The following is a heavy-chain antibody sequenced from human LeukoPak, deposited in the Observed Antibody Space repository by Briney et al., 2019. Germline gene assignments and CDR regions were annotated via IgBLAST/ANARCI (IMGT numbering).Heavy chain of an antibody. CDR3: AKGGYSTSWRNYCDY. Sequence: GGSLRLSCATSGFTFTNHAMNWVRQSPGKGLEWVSAISGNGATTYYADSVKGRFTISRDNSKNTLYLQMNSLRADDTAVYYCAKGGYSTSWRNYCDYWGQGTLATVSS. CDR1: GFTFTNHA. V-gene: IGHV3-23*01. CDR2: ISGNGATT. D-gene: IGHD6-13*01. J-gene: IGHJ4*02.